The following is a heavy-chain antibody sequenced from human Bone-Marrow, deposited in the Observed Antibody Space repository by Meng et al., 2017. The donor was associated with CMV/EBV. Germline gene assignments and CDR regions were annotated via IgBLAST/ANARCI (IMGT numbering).Heavy chain of an antibody. CDR3: TTGGRDGSGIDY. J-gene: IGHJ4*02. CDR2: IRSKANSYAT. Sequence: GGSLRLSCAASGFTFSSYAMHWVRQASGKGLEWVGRIRSKANSYATGYAASVKDRFTISRDDSKNTAYLQMNSLKIEDTAVYYCTTGGRDGSGIDYWGQGTQVTVSS. V-gene: IGHV3-73*01. D-gene: IGHD3-10*01. CDR1: GFTFSSYA.